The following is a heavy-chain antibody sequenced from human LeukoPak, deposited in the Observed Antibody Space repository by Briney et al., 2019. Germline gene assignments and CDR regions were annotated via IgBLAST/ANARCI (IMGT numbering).Heavy chain of an antibody. D-gene: IGHD3-22*01. CDR1: GFTFDDYA. V-gene: IGHV3-9*01. J-gene: IGHJ4*02. CDR2: ISWNSGSI. Sequence: PSRSLRLSCAASGFTFDDYAMHWVRQAPGKGLEWVSGISWNSGSIGYADSVKGRFTISRDNAKNSLYLQMNSLRAEDTALYYCAKDHYDSSTFFDYWGQGTLVTVSS. CDR3: AKDHYDSSTFFDY.